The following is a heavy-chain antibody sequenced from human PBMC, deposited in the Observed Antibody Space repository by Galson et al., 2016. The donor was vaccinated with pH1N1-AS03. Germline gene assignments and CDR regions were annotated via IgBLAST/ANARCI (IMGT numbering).Heavy chain of an antibody. J-gene: IGHJ3*02. D-gene: IGHD6-19*01. V-gene: IGHV4-61*02. Sequence: TLSLTCAVSGGSTSGGNSYWSWIRQPAGKGLEWIGRIDASGSTNYNPSLKSRVTISVDTSNNQFSLNLRSVTAADTAVYYCARYYFEFLMEVGLVVGTEMGAFDIWGRGTAVTVSS. CDR1: GGSTSGGNSY. CDR2: IDASGST. CDR3: ARYYFEFLMEVGLVVGTEMGAFDI.